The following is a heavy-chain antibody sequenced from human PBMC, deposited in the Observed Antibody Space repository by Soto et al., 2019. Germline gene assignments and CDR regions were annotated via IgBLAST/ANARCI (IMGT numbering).Heavy chain of an antibody. J-gene: IGHJ6*02. D-gene: IGHD6-25*01. Sequence: GGSLRLSCAASGFGFDDYAMHWVRQAPGKGLEWVSLISWDGGSTYYADSVKGRFTISRDNSKNPLYLQMNSLRAEDTALYYCAKDMLIAASLYYYGMDVWGQGTTVTVSS. CDR1: GFGFDDYA. CDR3: AKDMLIAASLYYYGMDV. CDR2: ISWDGGST. V-gene: IGHV3-43D*04.